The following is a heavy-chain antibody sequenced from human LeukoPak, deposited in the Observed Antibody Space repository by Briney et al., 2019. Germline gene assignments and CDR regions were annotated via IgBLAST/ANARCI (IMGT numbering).Heavy chain of an antibody. J-gene: IGHJ4*02. V-gene: IGHV3-21*01. D-gene: IGHD3-10*01. CDR3: ALSAYYYGSGAQGDYFDY. CDR2: ISSSSSYI. Sequence: PGGSLRLSCAASGFTFSSYSMNWVRQAPGKGLEWVSSISSSSSYIYYADSVKGRFTISRDNAKNSLYLQMNSLRAEDTAVYYCALSAYYYGSGAQGDYFDYWGQGTLVTVSS. CDR1: GFTFSSYS.